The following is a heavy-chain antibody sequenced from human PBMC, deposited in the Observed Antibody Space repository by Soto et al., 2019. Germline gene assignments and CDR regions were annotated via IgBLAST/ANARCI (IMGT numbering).Heavy chain of an antibody. CDR1: GYTFTSYG. CDR3: ARDRGSSYYYYYGMDV. V-gene: IGHV1-18*01. J-gene: IGHJ6*02. CDR2: ISAYNGNT. Sequence: QVQLVQSGAEVKKPGASVKVSCKASGYTFTSYGISWVRQAPGQWLEWMGWISAYNGNTNYAQKLQGRVTMTTDTSTSTAYMELRSLRSDDTAVYYCARDRGSSYYYYYGMDVWGQGTTVTVSS. D-gene: IGHD6-6*01.